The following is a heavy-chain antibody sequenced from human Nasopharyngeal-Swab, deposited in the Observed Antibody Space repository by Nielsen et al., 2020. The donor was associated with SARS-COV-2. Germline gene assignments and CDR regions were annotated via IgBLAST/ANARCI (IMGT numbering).Heavy chain of an antibody. Sequence: GGSLRLSCSASGFTFSLYAMHWVRQAPGKGLEYVSTIDDYEDRLYYADSVKGRFTISRDNAKNSLYLQMNSLRAEDTAVYYCARGGDQLLGQGTLVTVSS. J-gene: IGHJ1*01. CDR3: ARGGDQL. V-gene: IGHV3-64*04. CDR1: GFTFSLYA. D-gene: IGHD2-21*01. CDR2: IDDYEDRL.